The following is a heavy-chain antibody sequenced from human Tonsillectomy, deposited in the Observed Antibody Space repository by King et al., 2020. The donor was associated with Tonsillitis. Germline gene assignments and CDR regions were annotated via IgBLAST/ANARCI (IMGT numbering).Heavy chain of an antibody. D-gene: IGHD3-10*01. CDR1: GFPFSSYG. Sequence: VQLVESGGGVVQPGGSLRLSCTASGFPFSSYGMHWVRQAPGKGLEWVAFIPYDGRNKYYADSVKGRFTISRDNSKNTLYVQINSLRAEDTAVYYCAKDSSYYGSGLDYWGQGTLVTVSS. CDR3: AKDSSYYGSGLDY. V-gene: IGHV3-30*02. CDR2: IPYDGRNK. J-gene: IGHJ4*02.